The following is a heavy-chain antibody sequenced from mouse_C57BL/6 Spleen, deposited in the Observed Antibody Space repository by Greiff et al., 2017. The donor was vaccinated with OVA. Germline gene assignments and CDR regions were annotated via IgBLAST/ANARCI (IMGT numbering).Heavy chain of an antibody. Sequence: EVQLQQSGPELVKPGASVKISCKASGYTFTDYYMNWVKQSHGKSLEWIGDINPNNGGTSYNQKFKGKATLTVDKSSSTAYMELRSLTSEDSAVYYCARWGVTLWLEDYWGQGTSVTVSS. J-gene: IGHJ4*01. CDR1: GYTFTDYY. V-gene: IGHV1-26*01. CDR3: ARWGVTLWLEDY. D-gene: IGHD3-1*01. CDR2: INPNNGGT.